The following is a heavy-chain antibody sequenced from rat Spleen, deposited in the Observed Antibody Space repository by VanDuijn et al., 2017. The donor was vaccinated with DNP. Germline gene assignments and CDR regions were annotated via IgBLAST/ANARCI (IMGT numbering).Heavy chain of an antibody. V-gene: IGHV5-25*01. Sequence: EVQLVESGGGLVQPGRSLKLSCAASGFTFSNYDMAWVRQAPTKGLEWVASISPSGGNTYYRDSVKGRFTVSRDNAKSSLYLQMDSLRSEDTATYYCARLRYSLFDYWGQGVMVTVSS. J-gene: IGHJ2*01. CDR3: ARLRYSLFDY. CDR2: ISPSGGNT. CDR1: GFTFSNYD. D-gene: IGHD1-5*01.